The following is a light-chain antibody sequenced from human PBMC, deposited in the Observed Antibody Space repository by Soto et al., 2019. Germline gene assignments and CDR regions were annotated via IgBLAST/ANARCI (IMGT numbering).Light chain of an antibody. J-gene: IGKJ2*01. CDR2: WAS. CDR1: QSVLSSSNQKNY. CDR3: QQYNSLYT. V-gene: IGKV4-1*01. Sequence: DIVMTQSPDSLAVSLGERATINCRSSQSVLSSSNQKNYLAWYQQKPGQPPRVLTYWASTRESGVPDRFSASGSGTDFSLTISSLQPDDSATYYCQQYNSLYTFGQGTKVDIK.